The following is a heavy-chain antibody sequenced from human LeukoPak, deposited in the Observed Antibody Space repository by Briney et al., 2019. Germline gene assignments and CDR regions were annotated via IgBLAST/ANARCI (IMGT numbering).Heavy chain of an antibody. J-gene: IGHJ4*02. CDR2: IYTSGST. CDR3: ARESPLWSTFDY. D-gene: IGHD5-18*01. CDR1: GGSISSGSYY. Sequence: SQTLSLTCTVSGGSISSGSYYWSWIRQPAGKGLEWIGRIYTSGSTNYNPSLKSRVTISVDTSKNQFSLKLSSVTAADTAVYYCARESPLWSTFDYWGQGTLVTVSS. V-gene: IGHV4-61*02.